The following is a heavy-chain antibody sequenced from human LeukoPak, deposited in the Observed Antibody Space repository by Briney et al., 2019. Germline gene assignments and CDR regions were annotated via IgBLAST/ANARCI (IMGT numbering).Heavy chain of an antibody. CDR3: AREVTGFDY. V-gene: IGHV4-59*12. CDR1: GDSIRTYY. J-gene: IGHJ4*02. D-gene: IGHD1-20*01. Sequence: PETLSLTCSVSGDSIRTYYWSWIRQPPGKGLEWIGSIYYSGSTYYNPSLKSRVTISVDTSKNQFSLKLSSVTAADTAVYYCAREVTGFDYWGQGTLVTVSS. CDR2: IYYSGST.